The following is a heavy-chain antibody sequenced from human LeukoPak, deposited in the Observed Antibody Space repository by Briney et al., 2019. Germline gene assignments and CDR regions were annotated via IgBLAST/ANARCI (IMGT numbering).Heavy chain of an antibody. Sequence: GGSLRLSCAASGFTFSSYAMHWVRQAPGKGLEWVAVISYDGSNKYYADSVKGRFTISRDNSKNTLYLQMNSLRAEDTAVYYCARERLRRGSSSVFGTFDYWGQGTLVTVSS. V-gene: IGHV3-30-3*01. CDR2: ISYDGSNK. D-gene: IGHD6-6*01. CDR3: ARERLRRGSSSVFGTFDY. CDR1: GFTFSSYA. J-gene: IGHJ4*02.